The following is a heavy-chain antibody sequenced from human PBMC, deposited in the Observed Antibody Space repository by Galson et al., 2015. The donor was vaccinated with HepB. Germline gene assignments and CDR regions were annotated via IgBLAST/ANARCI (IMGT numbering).Heavy chain of an antibody. Sequence: SVKVSCKASGYTFTSYYMHWVRQAPGQGLEWMGRIIPILGIANYAQKFQGRVTITADKSTSTAYMELSSLRSEDTAVYYCARDLLVGSGSYYRSSYGMDVWGQGTTVTVSS. J-gene: IGHJ6*02. CDR3: ARDLLVGSGSYYRSSYGMDV. V-gene: IGHV1-69*04. CDR2: IIPILGIA. CDR1: GYTFTSYY. D-gene: IGHD3-10*01.